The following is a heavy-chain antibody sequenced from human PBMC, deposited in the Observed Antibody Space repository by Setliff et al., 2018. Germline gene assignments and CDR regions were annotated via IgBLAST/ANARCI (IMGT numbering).Heavy chain of an antibody. CDR1: TASMTYYY. Sequence: SETLSLTCSVTTASMTYYYWSWIRQPPGKGLEWIGHVYDTGSTKYSPSLKGRVTISMDTSVNEFSLRLTSVTAADTAMYYCASRDYYDNRGSLDFWGQGTLVTVSS. V-gene: IGHV4-59*08. D-gene: IGHD3-22*01. CDR2: VYDTGST. CDR3: ASRDYYDNRGSLDF. J-gene: IGHJ4*02.